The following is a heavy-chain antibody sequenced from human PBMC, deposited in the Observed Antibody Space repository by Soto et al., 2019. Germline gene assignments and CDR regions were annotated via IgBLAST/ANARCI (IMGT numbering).Heavy chain of an antibody. CDR2: INPNSGDT. CDR3: ARGLYYLDNSGSLGH. CDR1: GYIFTGYY. D-gene: IGHD3-22*01. J-gene: IGHJ4*01. Sequence: GASVKVSCKASGYIFTGYYMCCVRQAPGQGLEWMGWINPNSGDTYYAQKFQGRVTMTRHTSTSTAYMELSSLKSDDTAVYYCARGLYYLDNSGSLGHWGRGTLVTVSS. V-gene: IGHV1-2*02.